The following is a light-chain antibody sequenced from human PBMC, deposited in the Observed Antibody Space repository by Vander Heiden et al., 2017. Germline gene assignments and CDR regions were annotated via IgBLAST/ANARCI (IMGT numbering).Light chain of an antibody. CDR2: DAS. CDR3: QQHLNLPRYT. J-gene: IGKJ2*01. CDR1: QDISNY. V-gene: IGKV1-33*01. Sequence: DIQMTQSPSPLSASVGNRVTITCRASQDISNYLNWYQQKPGKAPKLLIYDASNLQTGLPSRSRASGSGTDFTLTISILQPEDIGTYYCQQHLNLPRYTFDQGTKLEIK.